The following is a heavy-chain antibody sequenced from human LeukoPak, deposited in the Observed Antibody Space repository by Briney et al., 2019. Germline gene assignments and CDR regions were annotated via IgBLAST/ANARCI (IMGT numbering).Heavy chain of an antibody. V-gene: IGHV3-30*02. J-gene: IGHJ4*02. CDR3: AKDERGYYDSSGFFGAIDY. D-gene: IGHD3-22*01. CDR1: GFTFNRYA. CDR2: IWYDGSNK. Sequence: GSLRLSCAASGFTFNRYAMHWVRQAPGKGLEWVAFIWYDGSNKYYADSVKGRFTVSRDNSKNTPYLQMNSLRAEDTAVYYCAKDERGYYDSSGFFGAIDYWGQGSLVSVSS.